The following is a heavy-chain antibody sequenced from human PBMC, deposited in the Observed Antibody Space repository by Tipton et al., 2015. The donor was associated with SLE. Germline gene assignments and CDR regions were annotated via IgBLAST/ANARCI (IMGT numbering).Heavy chain of an antibody. V-gene: IGHV7-4-1*02. J-gene: IGHJ6*02. CDR3: AKGQRNFVPGRMDV. CDR1: GYTFISYS. CDR2: INTNTGNP. Sequence: QLVQSGSELKKPGASVKVSCKASGYTFISYSMNWVRQAPGQGLEWMGWINTNTGNPTYAQGFTGRFVFSLDTSVSTVYLQISSLKAEDTAVYYCAKGQRNFVPGRMDVWGQGTTVTVSS. D-gene: IGHD1-14*01.